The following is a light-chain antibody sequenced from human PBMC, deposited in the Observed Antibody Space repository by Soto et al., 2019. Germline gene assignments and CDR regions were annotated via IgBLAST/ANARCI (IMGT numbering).Light chain of an antibody. CDR3: HSYDSSLSGVV. J-gene: IGLJ2*01. Sequence: QSVLTQPPSVSGAPGQRVTISCTGSSSNIGAGYDVHWYQQLPGTAPKLLIYGNNNRPSGVPDRFSGSKSGTAASLAIAGLQDEDEADYYCHSYDSSLSGVVFGGGTKLTVL. CDR1: SSNIGAGYD. CDR2: GNN. V-gene: IGLV1-40*01.